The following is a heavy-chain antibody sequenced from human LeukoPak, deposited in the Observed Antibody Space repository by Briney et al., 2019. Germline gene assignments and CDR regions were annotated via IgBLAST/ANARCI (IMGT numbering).Heavy chain of an antibody. CDR1: GYTFTSYD. Sequence: ASVKVSCKASGYTFTSYDINWVRQATGQGLEWMGWMNPNSGNTGYAQKFQGRVTMTRNTPISTAYMELSSLRSEDTAVYYCARDYGDYYYYYMDVWGKGTTVTVSS. CDR3: ARDYGDYYYYYMDV. D-gene: IGHD4-17*01. V-gene: IGHV1-8*01. CDR2: MNPNSGNT. J-gene: IGHJ6*03.